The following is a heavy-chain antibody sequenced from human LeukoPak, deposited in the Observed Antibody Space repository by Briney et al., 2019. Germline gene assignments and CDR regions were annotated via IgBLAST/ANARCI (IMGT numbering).Heavy chain of an antibody. D-gene: IGHD2-2*01. CDR1: GYTFTSYG. CDR3: ARWRSSSAATQHYFDY. J-gene: IGHJ4*02. Sequence: EASVKVSCKASGYTFTSYGISWVRQAPGQGLEWMGWISAYNGNTNYAQKLQGRVTMTTDTSTCTAYMELRSLRSEDTAVYYCARWRSSSAATQHYFDYWGQGTLVTVSS. CDR2: ISAYNGNT. V-gene: IGHV1-18*01.